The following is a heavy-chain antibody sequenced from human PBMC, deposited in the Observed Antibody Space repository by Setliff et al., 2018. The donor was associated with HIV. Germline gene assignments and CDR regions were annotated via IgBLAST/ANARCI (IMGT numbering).Heavy chain of an antibody. CDR2: IYYSGST. CDR1: DASISNYH. V-gene: IGHV4-59*01. CDR3: ARCPSPPYCTSTTCYVDYYYMDV. J-gene: IGHJ6*03. Sequence: PSETLSLTCTVSDASISNYHWSWIRQPPGKGLEWIGYIYYSGSTNYNPSLKSRVTISIDTSTNQFTLKLSSVTAADTAVYYCARCPSPPYCTSTTCYVDYYYMDVWGKGTTVTVSS. D-gene: IGHD2-2*01.